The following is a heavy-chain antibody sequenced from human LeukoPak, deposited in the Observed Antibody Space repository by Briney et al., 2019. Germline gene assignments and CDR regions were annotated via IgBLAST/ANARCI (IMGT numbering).Heavy chain of an antibody. V-gene: IGHV1-2*02. J-gene: IGHJ3*01. Sequence: ASVKVSCKASGYTFTSYYMHWVRQAPGQGLEWMGWINPNTGGTNYAQDFQGRVTMTRDTYVSTAYMDLRSLKSGDTAVYFCARERESGRSDAFDFWGQGTMVTVSS. CDR3: ARERESGRSDAFDF. CDR1: GYTFTSYY. D-gene: IGHD3-10*01. CDR2: INPNTGGT.